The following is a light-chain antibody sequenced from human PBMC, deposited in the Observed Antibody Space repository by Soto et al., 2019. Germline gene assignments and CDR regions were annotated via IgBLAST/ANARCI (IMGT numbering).Light chain of an antibody. V-gene: IGLV1-40*01. CDR3: QSYDSSLSGGV. CDR2: GNS. CDR1: SSNIGAGYD. Sequence: QSVLTQPPSVSGAPGQRVTISCTGSSSNIGAGYDVHWYQQLPGTAPKLLIYGNSNRPSGVPDRFSGFKSGTSASLAITGLQAEDEADYYCQSYDSSLSGGVFGTGTKVTVL. J-gene: IGLJ1*01.